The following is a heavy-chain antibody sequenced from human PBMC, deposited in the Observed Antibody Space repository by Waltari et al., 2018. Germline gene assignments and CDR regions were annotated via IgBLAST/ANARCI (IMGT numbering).Heavy chain of an antibody. CDR3: AKGFYDFWSGYPNWYFDL. CDR2: MSGSGGST. Sequence: EVQLLESGGGLVQPGGSLRLSCAASGFTFSSYAMSWVRQTPGKGLEWVSAMSGSGGSTYYADSVKGRFTISRDNSKNTLYLQMNSLRAEDTAVYYCAKGFYDFWSGYPNWYFDLWGRGTLVTVSS. J-gene: IGHJ2*01. CDR1: GFTFSSYA. V-gene: IGHV3-23*01. D-gene: IGHD3-3*01.